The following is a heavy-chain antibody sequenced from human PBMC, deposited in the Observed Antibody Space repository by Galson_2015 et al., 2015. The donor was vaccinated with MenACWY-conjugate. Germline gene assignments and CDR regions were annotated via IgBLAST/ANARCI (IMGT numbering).Heavy chain of an antibody. CDR3: ATHRSYSSGWYWFDP. D-gene: IGHD6-19*01. Sequence: SETLSLTCTVSGGSISSYYWSWIRQPPGKGLEWIGHIYYSGSTNYNPSLKSRVTISVDTSKNQFSLKLRSVTAADTAVYYCATHRSYSSGWYWFDPWGQGTLVTVSS. J-gene: IGHJ5*02. V-gene: IGHV4-59*08. CDR1: GGSISSYY. CDR2: IYYSGST.